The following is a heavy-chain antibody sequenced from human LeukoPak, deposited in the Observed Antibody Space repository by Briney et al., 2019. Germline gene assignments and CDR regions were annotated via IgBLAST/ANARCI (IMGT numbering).Heavy chain of an antibody. CDR3: ARHSRGSYYGYFDY. V-gene: IGHV4-38-2*01. Sequence: SETLSLTCAVSGYSISSGYYWGWIRQPPGKGLEWIGSIYHSGSTYYNPSLKSRVTISVDTSKNQFSLKLSSVTAADTAVYYCARHSRGSYYGYFDYWGQGTLVTVSS. CDR2: IYHSGST. CDR1: GYSISSGYY. J-gene: IGHJ4*02. D-gene: IGHD1-26*01.